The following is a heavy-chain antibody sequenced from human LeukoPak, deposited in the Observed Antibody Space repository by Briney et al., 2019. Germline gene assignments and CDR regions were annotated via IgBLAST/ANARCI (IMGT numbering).Heavy chain of an antibody. J-gene: IGHJ3*02. D-gene: IGHD5-12*01. Sequence: GGSLRLSCVSSGFTFSSYAMSWVRQPPGKGLEWVSAISCSGGSTYYADSVKGRFTISRDNSKNTLYLQMNSLRAEDTAVYYCAKGQWLRLLSAFDIWGQGTMVTVSS. CDR1: GFTFSSYA. V-gene: IGHV3-23*01. CDR2: ISCSGGST. CDR3: AKGQWLRLLSAFDI.